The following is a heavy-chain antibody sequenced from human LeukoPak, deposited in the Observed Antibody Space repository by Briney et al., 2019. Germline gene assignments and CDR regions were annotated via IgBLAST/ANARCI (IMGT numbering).Heavy chain of an antibody. D-gene: IGHD3/OR15-3a*01. J-gene: IGHJ4*02. V-gene: IGHV1-46*01. CDR2: INPSGGST. CDR3: ARDEVWTSPPTQFDY. CDR1: GYTFTSYY. Sequence: GASVKVSCKASGYTFTSYYMHWVRQAPGQGLEWMGIINPSGGSTSYAQKFQGRVTMTRDMSTSTVYMELSSLRSDDTAVYYCARDEVWTSPPTQFDYWGQGTLVTVSS.